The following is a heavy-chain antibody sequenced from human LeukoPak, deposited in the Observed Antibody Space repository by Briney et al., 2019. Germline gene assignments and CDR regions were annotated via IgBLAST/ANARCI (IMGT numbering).Heavy chain of an antibody. Sequence: ASVKVSCKASGYTFTGYYMHWVRQAPGQGLEWMGWINPNSGGTNYAQKFQGRVTMTRDTSISTAYMELSRLRSDDTAVYYCARKRGIAAAGTDGSFDYWGQGTLVTVSS. CDR1: GYTFTGYY. D-gene: IGHD6-13*01. CDR2: INPNSGGT. J-gene: IGHJ4*02. CDR3: ARKRGIAAAGTDGSFDY. V-gene: IGHV1-2*02.